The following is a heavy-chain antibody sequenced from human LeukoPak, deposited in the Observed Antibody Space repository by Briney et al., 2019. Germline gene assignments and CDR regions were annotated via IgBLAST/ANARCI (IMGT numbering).Heavy chain of an antibody. CDR2: ISYSGST. Sequence: ASETLSLTCTVSSGSISTYYWSWIRQPPGKGLEWIGYISYSGSTNYNPSLRSRVTISIDTSKNQFSLKLRSVTAADTAVYYCARHGSYYYDSSGYFDYWGQGTLVTVSS. D-gene: IGHD3-22*01. J-gene: IGHJ4*02. V-gene: IGHV4-59*08. CDR1: SGSISTYY. CDR3: ARHGSYYYDSSGYFDY.